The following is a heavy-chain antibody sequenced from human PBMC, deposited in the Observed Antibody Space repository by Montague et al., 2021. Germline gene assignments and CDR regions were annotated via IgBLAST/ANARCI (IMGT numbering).Heavy chain of an antibody. Sequence: SETLSLTCNVSGYSITSGYYWGWIRQSPERGLEWIGSVYHTGGTYYSPSLKRRVTISVDTSKNQVSLRLNSVIAADTALYYCARIGGGDYSVPWGQGILVTV. CDR2: VYHTGGT. J-gene: IGHJ5*02. CDR3: ARIGGGDYSVP. CDR1: GYSITSGYY. V-gene: IGHV4-38-2*02. D-gene: IGHD2-21*02.